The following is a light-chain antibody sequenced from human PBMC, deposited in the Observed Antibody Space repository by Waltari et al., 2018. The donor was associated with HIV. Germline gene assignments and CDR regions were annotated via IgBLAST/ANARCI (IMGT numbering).Light chain of an antibody. CDR1: SSDVGGSDY. CDR3: SSYAGSNNYVV. Sequence: QSALTQPPSASGSPGQPVTIACPGPSSDVGGSDYVSWYQQYPGKAPKLMIYEVTKRPSGVPDRFSGSKSGNTASLTVSGLQAEDEADYYCSSYAGSNNYVVFGGGTRLTVL. CDR2: EVT. J-gene: IGLJ2*01. V-gene: IGLV2-8*01.